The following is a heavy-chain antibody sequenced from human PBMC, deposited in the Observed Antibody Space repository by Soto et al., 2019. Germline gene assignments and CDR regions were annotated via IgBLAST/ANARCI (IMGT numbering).Heavy chain of an antibody. CDR1: GFTFSTYW. CDR2: IKEDGSEE. V-gene: IGHV3-7*05. Sequence: EVQLVESGGGVVQPGGSLRLSCAASGFTFSTYWMNWVRRAPGKGLEWVANIKEDGSEEFYVDSVKGRFTISRDNAKNSLYLDMNSLRGEDTAVYYCARDWGAPGRGSALGYYYHFGMDVWGQGTTVTVPS. CDR3: ARDWGAPGRGSALGYYYHFGMDV. J-gene: IGHJ6*02. D-gene: IGHD3-16*01.